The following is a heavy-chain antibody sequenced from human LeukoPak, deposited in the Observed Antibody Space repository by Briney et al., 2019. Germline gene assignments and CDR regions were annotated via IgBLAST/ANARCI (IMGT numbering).Heavy chain of an antibody. J-gene: IGHJ4*02. V-gene: IGHV4-39*07. CDR2: IYYSGST. CDR3: ARDAPERPLDY. CDR1: GGSISSSSYY. Sequence: SETLSLTCTVSGGSISSSSYYWGWIRQPPGKGLEWIGSIYYSGSTYYNPSLKSRVTISVDTSKNQFSLKLSSVTAADTAVYYCARDAPERPLDYWGQGTLVTVSS. D-gene: IGHD1-1*01.